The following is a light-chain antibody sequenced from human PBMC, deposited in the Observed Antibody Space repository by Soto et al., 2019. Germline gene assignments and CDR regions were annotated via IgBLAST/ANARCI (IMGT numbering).Light chain of an antibody. Sequence: DVQMTQSPSTLSASVRDRVTINCRASQTISSWLAWFQQRPGRAPKLLIYAASTLQSGVPSRFSGSGSGTDFTLTISCLQSEDFATYYCQQHGQWPITFGQGTRPEI. J-gene: IGKJ5*01. CDR3: QQHGQWPIT. CDR2: AAS. CDR1: QTISSW. V-gene: IGKV1-5*01.